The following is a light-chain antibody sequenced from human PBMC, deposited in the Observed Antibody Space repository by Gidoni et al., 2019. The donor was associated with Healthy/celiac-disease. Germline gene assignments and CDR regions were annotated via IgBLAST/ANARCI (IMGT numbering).Light chain of an antibody. Sequence: SSLSASVGDRVTITCQTSQDISYYLNWYQQKPGKAPKLLIYDAFNLETGVPSRFSGSGSGTDFTFTISSLQPEDIATYYCQQYDNFPLTFGGXTKVEIK. J-gene: IGKJ4*01. V-gene: IGKV1-33*01. CDR3: QQYDNFPLT. CDR1: QDISYY. CDR2: DAF.